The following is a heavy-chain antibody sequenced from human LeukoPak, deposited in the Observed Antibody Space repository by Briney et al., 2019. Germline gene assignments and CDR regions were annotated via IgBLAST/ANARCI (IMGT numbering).Heavy chain of an antibody. CDR2: INSDGSST. Sequence: GGSLRLSCAASGFTSSSYWMHWVRQAPGKGLVWVSRINSDGSSTSYADSVKGRFTISRDNAKNTLYLQMNSLRAEDTAVYYCARDLCSGGSCYYYYGMDVWGQGTTVTVSS. J-gene: IGHJ6*02. CDR1: GFTSSSYW. D-gene: IGHD2-15*01. V-gene: IGHV3-74*01. CDR3: ARDLCSGGSCYYYYGMDV.